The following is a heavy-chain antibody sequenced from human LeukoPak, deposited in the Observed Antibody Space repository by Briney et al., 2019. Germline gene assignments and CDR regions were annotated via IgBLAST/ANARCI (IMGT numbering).Heavy chain of an antibody. CDR2: VTWNGDTT. Sequence: GGSLRLSCAASEFTFDDYGMTWVRQAPGKGLEWVSYVTWNGDTTAYADSVKGRFTISRDNAKNSLYLQMNSLRVEDTAFYYCARSSTTVTTRFFDLWGRGTLVTVSS. CDR1: EFTFDDYG. V-gene: IGHV3-20*04. J-gene: IGHJ2*01. D-gene: IGHD4-17*01. CDR3: ARSSTTVTTRFFDL.